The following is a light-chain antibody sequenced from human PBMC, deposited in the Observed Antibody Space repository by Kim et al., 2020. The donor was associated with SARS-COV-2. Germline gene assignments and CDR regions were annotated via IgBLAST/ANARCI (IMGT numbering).Light chain of an antibody. V-gene: IGKV3-20*01. CDR1: QRVGSSN. CDR3: QQYSIAPPYS. J-gene: IGKJ2*03. CDR2: GAS. Sequence: ERAAHPCCAGQRVGSSNLAWYQQKPGQAPRLLMYGASSRATGIPDRFSGSGSGTDFTLTISSLESEDFAVYYCQQYSIAPPYSFGQGTKLEI.